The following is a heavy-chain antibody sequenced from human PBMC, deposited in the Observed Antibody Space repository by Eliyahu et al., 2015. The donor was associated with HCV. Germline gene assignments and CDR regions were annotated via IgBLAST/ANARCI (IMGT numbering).Heavy chain of an antibody. D-gene: IGHD5-18*01. CDR3: AKGDGYSYGRYYFDY. J-gene: IGHJ4*02. Sequence: EVQLLESGGGLVQPGGSLRLSCAASGFTFXSYAMNWVRQAPGKGLEWVXSVTASGGNTYYADSVEGRFTISRDNSKSTLFLQMNSLRADDTAVYYCAKGDGYSYGRYYFDYWGQGTLVTVSS. CDR2: VTASGGNT. V-gene: IGHV3-23*01. CDR1: GFTFXSYA.